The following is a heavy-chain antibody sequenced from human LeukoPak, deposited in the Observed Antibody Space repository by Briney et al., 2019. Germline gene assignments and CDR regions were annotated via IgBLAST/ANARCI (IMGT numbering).Heavy chain of an antibody. J-gene: IGHJ4*02. CDR1: GFTFSSYG. V-gene: IGHV3-33*01. CDR3: ARERTSTPGFDY. CDR2: IWYDGSNK. Sequence: PGGSLRLSCAASGFTFSSYGMHWVRQAPGKGLEWVAVIWYDGSNKYYADSVKGRFTTSRVNSKNTLYLQMNSLRAEDTAVYYCARERTSTPGFDYWGQGTLVTVSS. D-gene: IGHD3-3*02.